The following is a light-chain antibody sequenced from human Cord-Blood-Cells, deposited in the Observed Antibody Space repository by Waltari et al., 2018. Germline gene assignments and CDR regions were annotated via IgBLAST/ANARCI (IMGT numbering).Light chain of an antibody. CDR2: GAS. CDR3: QQYGSSPWT. J-gene: IGKJ1*01. Sequence: EIVLTQSPGTLSLSPGARATLSCRASQSVSSSYLAWYQQKPGQAPRLLIYGASSRATGFPDRFSGSGSGTDFTLTISRLEPEYFAVYYCQQYGSSPWTFGQGTKVEIK. V-gene: IGKV3-20*01. CDR1: QSVSSSY.